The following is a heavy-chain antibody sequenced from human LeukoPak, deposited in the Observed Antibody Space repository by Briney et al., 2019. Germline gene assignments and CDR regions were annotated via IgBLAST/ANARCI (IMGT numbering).Heavy chain of an antibody. CDR3: ARAQQLLDVDY. V-gene: IGHV5-51*01. D-gene: IGHD6-13*01. CDR2: IYPGDSDT. J-gene: IGHJ4*02. CDR1: GYSFTSYW. Sequence: GESLKISCKGSGYSFTSYWIGWVRQMPGKGLEWMGIIYPGDSDTRYSPSFQGQVTISADKSIRAAYLQWSSLKASDTAMYYCARAQQLLDVDYWGQGTLVTVSS.